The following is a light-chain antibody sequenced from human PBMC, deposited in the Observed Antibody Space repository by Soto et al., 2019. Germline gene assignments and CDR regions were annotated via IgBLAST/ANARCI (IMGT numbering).Light chain of an antibody. CDR1: QSVRNY. CDR2: DAS. J-gene: IGKJ5*01. Sequence: EIVLTQSPATLSLSPGERATLSCRASQSVRNYLAWYQQKYGQAPRLLIYDASNRATGIPARFSGSGSGTDLTLTISRLEPEDFAVYYCQQRSNWPLITFGQGTRLEIK. V-gene: IGKV3-11*01. CDR3: QQRSNWPLIT.